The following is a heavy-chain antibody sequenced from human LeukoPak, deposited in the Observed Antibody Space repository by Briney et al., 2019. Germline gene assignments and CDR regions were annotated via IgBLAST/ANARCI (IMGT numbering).Heavy chain of an antibody. D-gene: IGHD1-26*01. CDR2: IYTSGST. Sequence: SSETLSLTCTVSGGSISSGSYYWSWIRQPAGKGLEWIGRIYTSGSTYYNPSLKSRVTISVDTSKNQFSLKLSSVTAADTAVYYCARQEWVGAELKSDYWGQGTLVTVSS. J-gene: IGHJ4*02. CDR3: ARQEWVGAELKSDY. CDR1: GGSISSGSYY. V-gene: IGHV4-61*02.